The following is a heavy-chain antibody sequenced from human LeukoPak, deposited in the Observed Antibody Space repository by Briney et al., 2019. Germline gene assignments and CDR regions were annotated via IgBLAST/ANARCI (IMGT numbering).Heavy chain of an antibody. J-gene: IGHJ4*02. CDR3: ASPLGLWFGELRY. D-gene: IGHD3-10*01. CDR2: IYSGGST. CDR1: GFTVSGNY. Sequence: GGSLRLSCAASGFTVSGNYMSWVRQAPGKGLEWVSVIYSGGSTYYADSVKGRFTISRDNSKNTLYLQMNSLRAEDTAVYYCASPLGLWFGELRYWGQGTLVTVSS. V-gene: IGHV3-66*01.